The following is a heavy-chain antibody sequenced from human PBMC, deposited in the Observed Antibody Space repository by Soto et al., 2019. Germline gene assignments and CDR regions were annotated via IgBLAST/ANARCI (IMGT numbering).Heavy chain of an antibody. CDR2: ITDTGGDT. J-gene: IGHJ4*02. V-gene: IGHV3-23*01. D-gene: IGHD3-10*01. CDR1: GFTFSSYA. CDR3: ARGSTDSYPGSRIFDF. Sequence: GGSLRLSCAASGFTFSSYAMSWVRQAPGKGLEWVSAITDTGGDTEYADSVRGRFTMSRDNSKKTLYLQMNSLRVEDSALYYCARGSTDSYPGSRIFDFWGRGTLVTVSS.